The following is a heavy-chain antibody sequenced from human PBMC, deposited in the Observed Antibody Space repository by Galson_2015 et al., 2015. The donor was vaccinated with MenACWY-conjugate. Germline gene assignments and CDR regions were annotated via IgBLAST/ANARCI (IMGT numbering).Heavy chain of an antibody. CDR1: GFTFSRYW. CDR3: ASLLVVAATRDY. D-gene: IGHD2-15*01. J-gene: IGHJ4*02. CDR2: TNSDGSST. V-gene: IGHV3-74*01. Sequence: SLRLSCAASGFTFSRYWMRWVRQAPGKGLVWVSRTNSDGSSTSYADSVKGRFTISRDNAKNTLYLQMNSLRAEDTAVYFCASLLVVAATRDYWGQGTLVTISS.